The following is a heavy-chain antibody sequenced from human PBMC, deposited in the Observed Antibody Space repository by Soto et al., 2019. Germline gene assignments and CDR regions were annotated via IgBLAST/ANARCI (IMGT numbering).Heavy chain of an antibody. Sequence: PSETLSLTCTVSGGSISNYYCNWIRQPAGKGLEWIGRIDTSGSTNYNPSLKSRVTISVDTSKNQFSLKLSSVTAADTAVYYCARDPYYYDSSEGFDPWGQGTLVTVSS. CDR1: GGSISNYY. J-gene: IGHJ5*02. CDR3: ARDPYYYDSSEGFDP. D-gene: IGHD3-22*01. CDR2: IDTSGST. V-gene: IGHV4-4*07.